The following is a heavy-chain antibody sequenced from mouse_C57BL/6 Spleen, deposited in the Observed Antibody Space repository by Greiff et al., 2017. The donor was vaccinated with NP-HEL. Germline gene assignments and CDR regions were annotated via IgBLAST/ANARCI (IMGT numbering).Heavy chain of an antibody. D-gene: IGHD1-1*01. V-gene: IGHV1-53*01. J-gene: IGHJ3*01. CDR3: ARMGNYYGSSPAY. CDR2: INPSNGGT. CDR1: GYTFTSYW. Sequence: VQLQQSGTELVKPGASVKLSCKASGYTFTSYWMHWVKQRPGQGLEWIGNINPSNGGTNYNEKFKSKATLSVDKSSSTAYMQLSSLTSEDSAVYYCARMGNYYGSSPAYWGQGTLVTVSA.